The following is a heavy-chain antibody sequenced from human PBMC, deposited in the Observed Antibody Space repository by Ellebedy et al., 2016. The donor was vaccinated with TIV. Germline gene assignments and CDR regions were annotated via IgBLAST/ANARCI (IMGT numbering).Heavy chain of an antibody. Sequence: MPSETLSLTCTVSGGSISSYYWSWIRQPPGKGLEWIGYIYYSGSTNYNPSLKSRVTISVDTSKNQFSLKLSSVTAADTAVYYCARRQRPWFGPIHWGQGTLVTVSS. D-gene: IGHD3-10*01. CDR2: IYYSGST. J-gene: IGHJ4*02. CDR1: GGSISSYY. V-gene: IGHV4-59*08. CDR3: ARRQRPWFGPIH.